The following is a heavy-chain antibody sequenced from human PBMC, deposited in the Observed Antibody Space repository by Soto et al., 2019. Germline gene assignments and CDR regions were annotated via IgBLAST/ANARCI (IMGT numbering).Heavy chain of an antibody. D-gene: IGHD2-21*02. CDR3: ARGIVVVTATPYNWFDP. CDR1: GYTFTSYY. J-gene: IGHJ5*02. V-gene: IGHV1-46*01. Sequence: QVQLVQSGAEVKKPGASVKVSCKASGYTFTSYYMHWVRQAPGQGLEWMGIINPSGGSTSYAQKFQGRVTMPRDTSTSTVYMELSSLRSEDTAVYYCARGIVVVTATPYNWFDPWGQGTLVTVSS. CDR2: INPSGGST.